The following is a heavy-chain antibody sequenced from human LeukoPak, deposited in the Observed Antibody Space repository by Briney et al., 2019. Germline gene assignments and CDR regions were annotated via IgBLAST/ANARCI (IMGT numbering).Heavy chain of an antibody. Sequence: SETLSLTCAVYGGSFSGYYWSWIRQPPGKGLEWIGEINHSGSTNYNPSLKSRVTISVEMSKTLFSLKLSSVTAADTAVYYCASHYYGSGSYANNWFDPWGQGTLVAVSS. D-gene: IGHD3-10*01. V-gene: IGHV4-34*01. J-gene: IGHJ5*02. CDR3: ASHYYGSGSYANNWFDP. CDR2: INHSGST. CDR1: GGSFSGYY.